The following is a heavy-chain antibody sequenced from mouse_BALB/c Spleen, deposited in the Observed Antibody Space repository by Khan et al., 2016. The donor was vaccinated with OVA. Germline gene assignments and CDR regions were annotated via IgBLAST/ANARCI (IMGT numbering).Heavy chain of an antibody. CDR1: GYTFTSYY. D-gene: IGHD1-1*02. CDR2: INPNNGDT. V-gene: IGHV1S81*02. J-gene: IGHJ3*01. Sequence: VQLQQPGVELVKPGASVKLSCKASGYTFTSYYMYWVKQRPGQGLEWIGGINPNNGDTNFNEKFKSKATLTVDKSSGTAYMQLSSLTSEDSAVYYCTRSGWAAFGYWGQGTLVTVSA. CDR3: TRSGWAAFGY.